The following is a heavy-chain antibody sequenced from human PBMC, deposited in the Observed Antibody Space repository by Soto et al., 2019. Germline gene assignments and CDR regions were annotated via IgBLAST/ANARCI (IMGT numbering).Heavy chain of an antibody. D-gene: IGHD3-10*01. Sequence: GGSLRLSCAASGFTFSSYAMSWVRQAPGKGLEWVSAISGSGGSTYYADSVKGRFTISRDNSKNTLYLQMNSLRAEDTAVYYCAKDRTLTVRGVIYFDYWGQGTLVTVSS. CDR3: AKDRTLTVRGVIYFDY. J-gene: IGHJ4*02. V-gene: IGHV3-23*01. CDR2: ISGSGGST. CDR1: GFTFSSYA.